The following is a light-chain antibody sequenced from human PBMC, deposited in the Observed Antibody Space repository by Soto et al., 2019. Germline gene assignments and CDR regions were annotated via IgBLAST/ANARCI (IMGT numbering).Light chain of an antibody. CDR2: DAS. V-gene: IGKV3-11*01. Sequence: DIVLTQSPATLSLYPGERATLSCRASQSVSSYLAWYQQKPGQAPRLLIYDASNRATGIPARFSGSGSGTDFTLTISSLEPEDFAVYYCQQRSNWITFGQGTRLEIK. CDR3: QQRSNWIT. CDR1: QSVSSY. J-gene: IGKJ5*01.